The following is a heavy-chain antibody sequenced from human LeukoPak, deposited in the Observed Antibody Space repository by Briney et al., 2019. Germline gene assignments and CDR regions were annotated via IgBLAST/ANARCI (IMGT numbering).Heavy chain of an antibody. J-gene: IGHJ4*02. CDR3: ARGGKGKGPYYDFWSGFRFDY. CDR1: GYAIISGGFS. D-gene: IGHD3-3*01. V-gene: IGHV4-30-2*01. Sequence: SQTLSLTCTVSGYAIISGGFSWNWIRQPPGKGLEWIGYIYHSGSTYYNPSLKSRVTISVDRSKNQFSLKLSSVTAADTAVYYCARGGKGKGPYYDFWSGFRFDYWGQGTLVTVSS. CDR2: IYHSGST.